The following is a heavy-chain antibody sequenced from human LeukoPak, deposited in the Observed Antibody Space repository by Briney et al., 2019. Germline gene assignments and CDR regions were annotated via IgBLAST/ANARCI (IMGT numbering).Heavy chain of an antibody. CDR1: GYSISSGYY. CDR3: ARRSEPLSDSSGWYYDAFDI. D-gene: IGHD6-19*01. CDR2: IYHSGST. Sequence: SETLSLTCAVSGYSISSGYYWGWIRQPPGKGLEWIGSIYHSGSTSYNPSLKSRVTISVDTSKNQFALKLSSVTAADTAVYYCARRSEPLSDSSGWYYDAFDIWGQGTMVTVSS. J-gene: IGHJ3*02. V-gene: IGHV4-38-2*01.